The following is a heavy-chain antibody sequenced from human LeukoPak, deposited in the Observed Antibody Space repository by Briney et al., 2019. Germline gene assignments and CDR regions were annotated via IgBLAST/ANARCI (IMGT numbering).Heavy chain of an antibody. V-gene: IGHV1-46*01. D-gene: IGHD2-2*01. J-gene: IGHJ6*02. CDR3: ARNQYQLLSYSFFYAMDV. Sequence: ASVKVSCKASGYIFTNYYIHWVRQAPGQGLEWMGIIYPSGGSTSYAQKFQGRVTMTRDASTSTVHMELSSLRSEDTAVYYCARNQYQLLSYSFFYAMDVWGQGSTVTVPS. CDR2: IYPSGGST. CDR1: GYIFTNYY.